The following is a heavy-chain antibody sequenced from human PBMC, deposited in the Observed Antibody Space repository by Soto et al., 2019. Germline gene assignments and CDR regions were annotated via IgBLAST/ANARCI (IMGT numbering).Heavy chain of an antibody. V-gene: IGHV3-21*01. Sequence: EVLLVESGGGLVKPGGSLRLSCAASGFTFSSYSMNWVRQAPGKGLEWVSSISSSSSYIYYADSVKGRFTISRDNAKNSLYLQTNSLRAEDTAVYYCARATTVTTLGAFDIWGQGTMVTVSS. J-gene: IGHJ3*02. D-gene: IGHD4-17*01. CDR1: GFTFSSYS. CDR3: ARATTVTTLGAFDI. CDR2: ISSSSSYI.